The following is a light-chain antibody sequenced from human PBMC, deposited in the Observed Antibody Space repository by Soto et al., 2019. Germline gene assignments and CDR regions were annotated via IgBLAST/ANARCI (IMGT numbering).Light chain of an antibody. J-gene: IGKJ1*01. CDR3: QQYGSSPQT. CDR1: QSVSSY. CDR2: AAS. V-gene: IGKV3-20*01. Sequence: EIVMTQSPTTLSVSPGRRSTLACRASQSVSSYLAWYQQKPGQAPRLIIYAASSRATGIPDRFSGSGYGTDFNLTISRLEPEDFAVYYCQQYGSSPQTFGQGTQVDIK.